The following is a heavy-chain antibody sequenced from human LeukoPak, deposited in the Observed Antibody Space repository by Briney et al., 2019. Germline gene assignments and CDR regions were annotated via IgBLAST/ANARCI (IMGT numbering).Heavy chain of an antibody. CDR3: VKDRWVDY. V-gene: IGHV3-64D*09. D-gene: IGHD3-16*01. J-gene: IGHJ4*02. CDR1: GFSISDYS. CDR2: ISSNEGST. Sequence: GGSLRLSCSVSGFSISDYSMHWVRQAPGKGLEYVSSISSNEGSTYYVDSVKGRFTISRDNSKNALYLQMSSLRTQDTAVYYCVKDRWVDYWGQGILVSVSS.